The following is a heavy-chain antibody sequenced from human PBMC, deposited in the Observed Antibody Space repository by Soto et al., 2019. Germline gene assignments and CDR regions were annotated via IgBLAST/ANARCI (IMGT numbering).Heavy chain of an antibody. CDR1: GGSFSCYY. CDR3: ARGESPMRNTPAV. CDR2: INHSGST. Sequence: SETLSLTCAVYGGSFSCYYWSWIRQPPGKGLEWIGEINHSGSTNYNPSLKSRVTISVDTSKNQFSLKLSSVTAADTAVYYCARGESPMRNTPAVWGQGTLVTVSS. J-gene: IGHJ4*02. V-gene: IGHV4-34*01.